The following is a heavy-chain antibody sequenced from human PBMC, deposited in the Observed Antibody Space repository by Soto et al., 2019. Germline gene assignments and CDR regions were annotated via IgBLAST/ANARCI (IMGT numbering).Heavy chain of an antibody. CDR3: ARAGDEDIVLVPATSGFDY. CDR1: GFTFSSYW. Sequence: GSLRLSCAASGFTFSSYWMSWVRQAPGKGLEWVANIKQDGSEKYYVDSVKGRFTISRDNAKNSLYLQMNSLRAEDTAVYYCARAGDEDIVLVPATSGFDYWGQGTLVTVSS. J-gene: IGHJ4*02. CDR2: IKQDGSEK. D-gene: IGHD2-2*01. V-gene: IGHV3-7*01.